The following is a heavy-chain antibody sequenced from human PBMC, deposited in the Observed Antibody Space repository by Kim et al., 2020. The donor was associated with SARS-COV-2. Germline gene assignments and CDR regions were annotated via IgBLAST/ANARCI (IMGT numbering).Heavy chain of an antibody. D-gene: IGHD5-18*01. V-gene: IGHV4-34*01. J-gene: IGHJ4*02. Sequence: PSLKSRVTISVDTSKNQFSLKLSSVIAADTAVYYCARGLVDTAMVRPFDYWGQGTLVTVSS. CDR3: ARGLVDTAMVRPFDY.